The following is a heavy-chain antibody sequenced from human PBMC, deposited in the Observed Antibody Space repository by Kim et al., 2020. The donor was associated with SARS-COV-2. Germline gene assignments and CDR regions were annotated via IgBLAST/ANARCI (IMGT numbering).Heavy chain of an antibody. CDR2: LNEDGTRT. V-gene: IGHV3-74*01. CDR3: SRDLRGTQDF. J-gene: IGHJ4*02. Sequence: GGSLRLSCAASRFTFRSYWMHWVRQAPGKGLVWVSRLNEDGTRTDYADSVKGRFTISRDNVRNTLYLQMNNLRVEDTAIYYCSRDLRGTQDFWGPGTLVTVSS. CDR1: RFTFRSYW. D-gene: IGHD3-10*01.